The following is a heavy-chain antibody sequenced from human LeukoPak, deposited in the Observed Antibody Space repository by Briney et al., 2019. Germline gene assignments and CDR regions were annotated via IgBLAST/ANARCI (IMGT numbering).Heavy chain of an antibody. CDR2: IIPIFGTA. CDR3: ARAGSFDYYDSSGNYGLDY. CDR1: GGTFSSYA. Sequence: GASVKVSCKASGGTFSSYAISWVRQAPGQGLEWMGGIIPIFGTANYAQKFQGRVTITADKSTSTVYMELSSLRSEDTAVYYCARAGSFDYYDSSGNYGLDYWGQGTLVAVSS. J-gene: IGHJ4*02. V-gene: IGHV1-69*06. D-gene: IGHD3-22*01.